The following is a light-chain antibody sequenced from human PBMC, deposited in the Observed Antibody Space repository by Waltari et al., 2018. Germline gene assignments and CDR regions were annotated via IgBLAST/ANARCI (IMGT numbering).Light chain of an antibody. V-gene: IGLV2-23*01. Sequence: QSALTQPASVSGSPGPSITISCTASRSDDGRCDVVSWYQHHPDKAPQVIILADSKRPSGVSNRFSGSKSGNTASLTISGLQAEDEADYYCCSYADSRTWVFGGGTKLTVL. CDR1: RSDDGRCDV. CDR2: ADS. CDR3: CSYADSRTWV. J-gene: IGLJ3*02.